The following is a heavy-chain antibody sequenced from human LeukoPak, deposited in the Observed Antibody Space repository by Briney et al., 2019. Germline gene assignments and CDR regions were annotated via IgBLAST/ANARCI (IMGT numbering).Heavy chain of an antibody. D-gene: IGHD3-3*01. CDR3: ARDFGDDFWSDNWFDP. CDR1: GGSISSGDYY. V-gene: IGHV4-30-4*08. J-gene: IGHJ5*02. CDR2: IYYSGST. Sequence: SETLSLTCTLSGGSISSGDYYWSWLRQPPGKGLEWIGYIYYSGSTYYNPSLKSRVTISVDTSKNQFSLKLSSVTAADTAVYYCARDFGDDFWSDNWFDPWGQGTLVTVSS.